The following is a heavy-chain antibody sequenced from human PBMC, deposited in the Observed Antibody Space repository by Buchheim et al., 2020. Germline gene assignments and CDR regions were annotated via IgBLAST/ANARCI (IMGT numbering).Heavy chain of an antibody. D-gene: IGHD3-3*01. J-gene: IGHJ6*02. CDR2: INSDGSST. CDR3: ARGSPIFGVREYYYGMDV. V-gene: IGHV3-74*01. Sequence: EVQLVESGGGLVQPGGSLRLSCAASGFTFSSYWMHWVRQAPGKGLAWVSRINSDGSSTSYADSVKGRFTISRDNAKNRTYLQMNSLRAEDTAVYYCARGSPIFGVREYYYGMDVWGQGTT. CDR1: GFTFSSYW.